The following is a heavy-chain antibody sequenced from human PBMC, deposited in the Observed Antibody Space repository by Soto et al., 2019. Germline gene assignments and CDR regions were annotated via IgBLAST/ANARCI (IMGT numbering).Heavy chain of an antibody. V-gene: IGHV3-30-3*01. CDR2: ISYDGSNK. CDR3: ATLLSGGVY. D-gene: IGHD1-26*01. CDR1: GFTFSSYA. Sequence: QVQLVESGGGVVQPGRSLRLSCAASGFTFSSYAMHWVRQAPGKGLEWVAVISYDGSNKYYADSVKGRFTISRDNSKNTLYLQMNSLRAEDTAVYYCATLLSGGVYWGQGTLVTVSS. J-gene: IGHJ4*02.